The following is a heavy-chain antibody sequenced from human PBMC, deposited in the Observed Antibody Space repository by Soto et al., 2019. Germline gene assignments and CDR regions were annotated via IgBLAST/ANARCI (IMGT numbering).Heavy chain of an antibody. Sequence: ESGGGVVQPGRSLRLSCAASGFTFSSYAMHWVRQAPGKGLEWVAVISYDGSNKYYADSVKGRFTISRDNSKNTLYLQMNSLRAEDTAVYYCARITEPIDYWGQGTLVTVSS. V-gene: IGHV3-30-3*01. CDR2: ISYDGSNK. CDR3: ARITEPIDY. D-gene: IGHD3-16*01. J-gene: IGHJ4*02. CDR1: GFTFSSYA.